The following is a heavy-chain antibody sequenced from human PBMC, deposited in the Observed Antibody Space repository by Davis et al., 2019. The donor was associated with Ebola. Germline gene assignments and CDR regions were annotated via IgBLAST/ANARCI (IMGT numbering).Heavy chain of an antibody. CDR1: GYTFTSYG. D-gene: IGHD3-10*01. CDR2: ISAYNGKT. Sequence: GGSLRLSCKASGYTFTSYGISCVRQAPGHGLEWMGWISAYNGKTNYAQKLQGRVTMTTDTSTSTAYMELRSLRSDDTAVYYCARGGLRYYYGSGSYFPLDPWGQGTLVTVSS. CDR3: ARGGLRYYYGSGSYFPLDP. J-gene: IGHJ5*02. V-gene: IGHV1-18*01.